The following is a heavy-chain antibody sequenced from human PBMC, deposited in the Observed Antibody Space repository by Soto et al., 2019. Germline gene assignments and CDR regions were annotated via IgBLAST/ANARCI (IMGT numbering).Heavy chain of an antibody. Sequence: QVQLVQSGAEVKKPGSSVKVSCKSSGGTFRTFAFSWVRQAPGQGLQWMGGIVPMFGTANYAQKFQGRVTITADGSTSTAYMELTSLRSEDAAVYYCGRGVRESSGYDLDSWGQGALVTVSS. J-gene: IGHJ4*02. CDR1: GGTFRTFA. V-gene: IGHV1-69*01. D-gene: IGHD3-22*01. CDR2: IVPMFGTA. CDR3: GRGVRESSGYDLDS.